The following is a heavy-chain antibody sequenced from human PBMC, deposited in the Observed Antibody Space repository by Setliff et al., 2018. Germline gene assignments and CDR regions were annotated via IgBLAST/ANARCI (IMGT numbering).Heavy chain of an antibody. CDR2: INPSSGRA. Sequence: ASVKVSCKASGYTFSSHDMHWVRQAPGLGLEWMGTINPSSGRASYAQKFQGRVTMTRDEATSTGYMDMSSLRSEDTAVYYCARDVFPYHYEGAFDIWGQGTMVTVSS. V-gene: IGHV1-46*01. J-gene: IGHJ3*02. CDR3: ARDVFPYHYEGAFDI. CDR1: GYTFSSHD. D-gene: IGHD3-22*01.